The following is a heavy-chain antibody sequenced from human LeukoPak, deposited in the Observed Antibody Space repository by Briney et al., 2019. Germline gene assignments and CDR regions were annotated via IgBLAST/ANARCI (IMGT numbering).Heavy chain of an antibody. V-gene: IGHV3-23*01. CDR1: GFSFSAYA. CDR2: IGASGLNT. D-gene: IGHD3-22*01. CDR3: AKNWDDYDSSGPIDH. Sequence: GGSLRLSCAASGFSFSAYAMSWVRQAPGKGLERVSGIGASGLNTYYADTVKGRLTISRDNSNNAVYLQLYSLRVEDTAVYYCAKNWDDYDSSGPIDHWGQGALVTVSS. J-gene: IGHJ4*02.